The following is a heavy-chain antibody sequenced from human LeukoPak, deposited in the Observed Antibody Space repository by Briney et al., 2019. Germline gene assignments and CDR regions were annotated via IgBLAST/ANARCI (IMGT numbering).Heavy chain of an antibody. J-gene: IGHJ3*02. CDR2: IYSGGNT. CDR3: ARVLRYFDWLLGHAFDI. Sequence: PGGSLRLSCAASGFTVSSNYMSWVRQAPGKGLEWVSVIYSGGNTYYADSVKGRFTISRHNSKNTLYLQMNSLRAEDTAVYYCARVLRYFDWLLGHAFDIWGQGTMVTVSS. CDR1: GFTVSSNY. D-gene: IGHD3-9*01. V-gene: IGHV3-53*04.